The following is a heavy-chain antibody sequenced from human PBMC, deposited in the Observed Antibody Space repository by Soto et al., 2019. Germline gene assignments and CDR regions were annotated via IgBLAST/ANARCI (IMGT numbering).Heavy chain of an antibody. J-gene: IGHJ5*02. CDR2: IYTGGST. CDR3: ARFIEAAGPTTPYNWFDP. V-gene: IGHV3-66*01. Sequence: GGSLRLSCAASGFTVSNNYMSWVRQAPGKGLEWVSVIYTGGSTYYADSVKGRFTISRDNSKNTLYLQMNSLRAEDTAVYYCARFIEAAGPTTPYNWFDPWGQGTLVTVSS. D-gene: IGHD6-13*01. CDR1: GFTVSNNY.